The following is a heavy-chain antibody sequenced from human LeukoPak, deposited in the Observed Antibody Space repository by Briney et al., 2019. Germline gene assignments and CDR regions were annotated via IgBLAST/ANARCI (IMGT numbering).Heavy chain of an antibody. V-gene: IGHV3-30*18. Sequence: GGSLRLSCAVSGFIFRNYGIHWVRKAPGKGLEWVAIISSDGNTKYYADLVKGRFTVSRDNSKNTLYLQVNSLRPEDTAVYYCAKSQEIDYWSSFDIWGQGTMVTVSS. CDR2: ISSDGNTK. D-gene: IGHD1-1*01. J-gene: IGHJ3*02. CDR3: AKSQEIDYWSSFDI. CDR1: GFIFRNYG.